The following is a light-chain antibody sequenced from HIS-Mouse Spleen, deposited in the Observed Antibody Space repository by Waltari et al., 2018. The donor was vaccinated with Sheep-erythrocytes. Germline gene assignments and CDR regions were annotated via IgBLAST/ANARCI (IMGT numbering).Light chain of an antibody. CDR2: DVS. CDR1: GGDVGGHNF. J-gene: IGLJ1*01. Sequence: QSALTQPRSVSGSLGRPVTTSSTETGGDVGGHNFAAWYKQHPGKAPKLMIYDVSKRPSGVPDRFSGSKSGNTASLTISGLQAEDEADYYCCSYAGSYNHVFATGTKVTVL. V-gene: IGLV2-11*01. CDR3: CSYAGSYNHV.